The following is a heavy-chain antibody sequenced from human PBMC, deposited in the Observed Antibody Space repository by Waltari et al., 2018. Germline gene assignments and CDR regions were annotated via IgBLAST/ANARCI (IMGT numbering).Heavy chain of an antibody. CDR3: ARLLVVYAYGAFDI. Sequence: QVQLVQSGAEVKKPGASVTVSCKASGYTFTSYGISWVRQAPGQGLEWMGWISAYNGHTNYAQKLQGRVTMTPDTSTSTAYMELRSLISDDTAVYFCARLLVVYAYGAFDIWGQGTMVTVSS. CDR1: GYTFTSYG. CDR2: ISAYNGHT. D-gene: IGHD2-8*02. V-gene: IGHV1-18*01. J-gene: IGHJ3*02.